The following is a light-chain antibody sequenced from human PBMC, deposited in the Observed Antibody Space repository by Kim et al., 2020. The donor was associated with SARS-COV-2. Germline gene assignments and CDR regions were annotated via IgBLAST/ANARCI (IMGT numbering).Light chain of an antibody. CDR1: QSCTSE. J-gene: IGKJ4*01. CDR3: QQYYSWPLT. V-gene: IGKV3-15*01. CDR2: DAS. Sequence: SVSAGERATRSCRASQSCTSELAWFQQKPGQAPRLLIYDASTRATGIPARFSGSGSGTEFTLTISSLQSEDFAVYYCQQYYSWPLTFGGGTKLEI.